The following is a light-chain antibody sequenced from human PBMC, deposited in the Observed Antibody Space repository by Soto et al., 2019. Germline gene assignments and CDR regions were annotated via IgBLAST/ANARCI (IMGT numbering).Light chain of an antibody. V-gene: IGLV9-49*01. Sequence: QLVLTQPPSASASLGASVTLTCTLSSGYSNYKVDGYQQRTGKGPRFVMRVGTGGIVGSKGDGIPDRFSVLGSGLNRYLTIKNIQEEDESDYHCGADHGSGNNFVSLFGGGTKLTVL. CDR1: SGYSNYK. CDR3: GADHGSGNNFVSL. J-gene: IGLJ2*01. CDR2: VGTGGIVG.